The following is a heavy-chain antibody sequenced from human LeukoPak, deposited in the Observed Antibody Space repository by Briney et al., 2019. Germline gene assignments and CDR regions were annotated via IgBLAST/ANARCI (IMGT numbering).Heavy chain of an antibody. CDR3: ARVRGIYQDAFDI. CDR2: MNPNSGNT. Sequence: ASMKVSCKASGYTFTSYDINWVRQATGQGLEWMGWMNPNSGNTCYAQKFQGRVTMTRDTSISTAYMEVSSLRSEDTAVYYCARVRGIYQDAFDIWGQGTMVTVSS. J-gene: IGHJ3*02. D-gene: IGHD2-2*01. V-gene: IGHV1-8*01. CDR1: GYTFTSYD.